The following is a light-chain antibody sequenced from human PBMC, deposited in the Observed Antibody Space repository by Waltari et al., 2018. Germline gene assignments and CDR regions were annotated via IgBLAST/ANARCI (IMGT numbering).Light chain of an antibody. CDR3: QQGNSNPFT. Sequence: IQMSQSPSSLSASVGHRVTITCRASQGISSYLNWYQQKPGKAPKLLIYYANSLASGVPSRFSGSGSGTEFTLTISSLQPEDFATYYCQQGNSNPFTFGPGTKLDIK. CDR1: QGISSY. CDR2: YAN. V-gene: IGKV1-13*02. J-gene: IGKJ3*01.